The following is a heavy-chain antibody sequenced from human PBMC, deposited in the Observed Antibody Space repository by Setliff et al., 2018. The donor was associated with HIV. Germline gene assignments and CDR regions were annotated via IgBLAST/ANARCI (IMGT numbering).Heavy chain of an antibody. J-gene: IGHJ4*02. CDR3: VREQNTPSRCRSKTCINPGDY. D-gene: IGHD2-2*01. CDR2: IWYDGSNE. CDR1: GFSVSYHG. Sequence: GGSLRLSCAASGFSVSYHGMHWVRQAPGKGLEWVAIIWYDGSNEYYADSVKGRFTSSRGNSKNTLYLQMDSLRAEDTAGYYCVREQNTPSRCRSKTCINPGDYWGLGTLVTVSS. V-gene: IGHV3-33*01.